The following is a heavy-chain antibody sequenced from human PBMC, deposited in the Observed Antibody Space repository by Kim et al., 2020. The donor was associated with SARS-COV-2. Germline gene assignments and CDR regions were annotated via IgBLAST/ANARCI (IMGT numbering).Heavy chain of an antibody. CDR1: GYTFTSYD. Sequence: ASVKVSCKASGYTFTSYDINWVRQATGQGLEWMGWMNPNSGNTGYAQKFQGRVTMTRNTSISTAYMELSSLRSEDTAVYYCARGRGTMIENWFDPWGQGTLVTVSS. J-gene: IGHJ5*02. CDR3: ARGRGTMIENWFDP. D-gene: IGHD3-22*01. CDR2: MNPNSGNT. V-gene: IGHV1-8*01.